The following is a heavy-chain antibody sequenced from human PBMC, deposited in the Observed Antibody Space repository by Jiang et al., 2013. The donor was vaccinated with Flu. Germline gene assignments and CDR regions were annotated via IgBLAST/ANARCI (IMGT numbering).Heavy chain of an antibody. J-gene: IGHJ6*02. CDR3: ARDQCGDYLCYYYYGMDV. Sequence: DYYMSWSPPDVQGRGRGGGFLYISSSGSTIYYADSVKGRFTISRDNAKNSLYLQMNSLRAEDTAVYYCARDQCGDYLCYYYYGMDVWGQGTTVTVSS. D-gene: IGHD4-17*01. V-gene: IGHV3-11*01. CDR2: ISSSGSTI. CDR1: DYY.